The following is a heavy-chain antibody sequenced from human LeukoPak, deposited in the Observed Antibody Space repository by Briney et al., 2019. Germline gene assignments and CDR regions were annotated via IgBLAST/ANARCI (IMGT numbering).Heavy chain of an antibody. CDR1: GGSISSYY. V-gene: IGHV4-39*01. D-gene: IGHD3-9*01. CDR2: IYYSGST. J-gene: IGHJ3*02. CDR3: ARSDYDNLSGYYDAFDI. Sequence: SETLSLTCTVSGGSISSYYWGWIRQPPGKGLEWIGSIYYSGSTFYNPSLKSRVSISVDTSKNQFSLKLSSVTAADTAVYYCARSDYDNLSGYYDAFDIWGQGTMVTVSS.